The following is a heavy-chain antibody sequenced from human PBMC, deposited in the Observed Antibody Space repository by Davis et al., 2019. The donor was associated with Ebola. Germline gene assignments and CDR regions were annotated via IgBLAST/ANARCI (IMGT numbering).Heavy chain of an antibody. Sequence: SETLSLTCSVSGASISSGAHYCSWVRQRPGKGLEYIGYIYNTGYRYYNPSLESPVTFSLDTSKNQFSLKLRSLTAADTATYYCARGEAAAVFSYNWFDPWGQGTLVTVSS. CDR1: GASISSGAHY. CDR2: IYNTGYR. V-gene: IGHV4-31*01. CDR3: ARGEAAAVFSYNWFDP. J-gene: IGHJ5*02. D-gene: IGHD6-25*01.